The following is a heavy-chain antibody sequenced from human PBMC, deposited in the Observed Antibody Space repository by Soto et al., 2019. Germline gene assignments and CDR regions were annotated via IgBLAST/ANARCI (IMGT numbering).Heavy chain of an antibody. V-gene: IGHV3-30-3*01. J-gene: IGHJ6*02. CDR3: AKDQIQLWPYGMDV. Sequence: GGSLRLSCAASGFTFSSYAMHWVRQAPGKGLEWVAVISYDGSNKYYADSVKGRFTISRDNSKNTLYLQMNSLRAEDTAVYYCAKDQIQLWPYGMDVWGQGTTVTVSS. D-gene: IGHD5-18*01. CDR1: GFTFSSYA. CDR2: ISYDGSNK.